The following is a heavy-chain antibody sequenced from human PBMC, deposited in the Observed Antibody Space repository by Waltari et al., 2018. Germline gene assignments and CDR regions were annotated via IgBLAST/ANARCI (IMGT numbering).Heavy chain of an antibody. CDR1: GGSISSHY. J-gene: IGHJ3*02. Sequence: QVQLQESGPGLVKPSETLSLTCTVSGGSISSHYWSWIRQPPGKGLEWIGYIYYSGSTNYNPSLKSRVTISVDTSKNQFSLKLSSVTAADTAVYYCARVSIAIRTDAFDIWGQGTMVTVSS. CDR3: ARVSIAIRTDAFDI. V-gene: IGHV4-59*11. D-gene: IGHD2-2*02. CDR2: IYYSGST.